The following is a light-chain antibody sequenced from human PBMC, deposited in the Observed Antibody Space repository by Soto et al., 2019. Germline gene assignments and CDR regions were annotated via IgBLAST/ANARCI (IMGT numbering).Light chain of an antibody. CDR2: GST. CDR3: QSYDSSLSGVV. CDR1: SSNIGAGYG. J-gene: IGLJ2*01. V-gene: IGLV1-40*01. Sequence: QSVLTQPPSVSGAPGQKVTISCTGSSSNIGAGYGVHWYQQLPGTAPKLLIYGSTNRPSGVPDRFSGSKSDTSASLAITGLQAEDEADYYCQSYDSSLSGVVFGGGTKVTVL.